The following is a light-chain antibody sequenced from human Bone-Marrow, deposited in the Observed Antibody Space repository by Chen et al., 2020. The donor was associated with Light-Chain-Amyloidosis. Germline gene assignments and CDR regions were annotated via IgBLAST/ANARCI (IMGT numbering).Light chain of an antibody. V-gene: IGLV2-14*01. Sequence: SALTQTASASGSPGQSFTISGTGTSSDVGGDNHVSWYQQHPDKAPKLMIYEVTNRPSWVPDRFSGSKSDNTASLTISGLQTEDEADYFCSSYTITNTLVFGSGTRVTVL. CDR2: EVT. CDR3: SSYTITNTLV. J-gene: IGLJ1*01. CDR1: SSDVGGDNH.